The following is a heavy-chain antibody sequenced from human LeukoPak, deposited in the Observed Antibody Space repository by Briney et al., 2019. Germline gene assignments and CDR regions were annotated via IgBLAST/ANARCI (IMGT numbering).Heavy chain of an antibody. CDR3: ARQEYQLLYDYYYMDV. J-gene: IGHJ6*03. D-gene: IGHD2-2*02. V-gene: IGHV4-39*01. CDR1: GGSISSSSYY. CDR2: IYYSGST. Sequence: SETLSLTCTVSGGSISSSSYYWGWIRQPPGKGLEWIGSIYYSGSTHYNPSLKSRVTISVDTSKNQFSLKLSSVTAADTAVYYCARQEYQLLYDYYYMDVWGKGTTVTVSS.